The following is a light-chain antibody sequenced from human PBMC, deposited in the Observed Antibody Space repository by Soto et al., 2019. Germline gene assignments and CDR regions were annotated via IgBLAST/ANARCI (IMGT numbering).Light chain of an antibody. CDR3: QQYGSSGT. J-gene: IGKJ1*01. V-gene: IGKV3-20*01. CDR1: QSVSASR. CDR2: GAS. Sequence: VLTPSPDNLSLSPCERATLSARASQSVSASRLAWYQQKPGQAPRLLIYGASTRATGSPDRFSASGSATEFTLTISRLEPEDFAVYYCQQYGSSGTFGQGTKVDIK.